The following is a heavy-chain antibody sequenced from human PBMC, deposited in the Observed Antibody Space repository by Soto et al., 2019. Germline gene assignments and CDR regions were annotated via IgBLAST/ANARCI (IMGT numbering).Heavy chain of an antibody. D-gene: IGHD3-22*01. CDR2: TYSGGST. CDR3: ATEGVDYYDSVV. J-gene: IGHJ6*04. Sequence: PGGSLRLSCAASGFTVSSNYMSWVRQAPGKGLEWVSVTYSGGSTYYADSVKGRFTISRDNSKNTLYLQVHSLRAEDTAVYYCATEGVDYYDSVVWGKGTTVTVSS. V-gene: IGHV3-66*01. CDR1: GFTVSSNY.